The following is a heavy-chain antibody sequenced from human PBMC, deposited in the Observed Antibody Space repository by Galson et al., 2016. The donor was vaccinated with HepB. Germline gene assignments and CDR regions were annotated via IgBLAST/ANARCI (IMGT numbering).Heavy chain of an antibody. D-gene: IGHD6-19*01. J-gene: IGHJ1*01. Sequence: SLRLSCAASGFTFSSNSMNWVRQAPGKGLEWVANMNHDGSQKYYVDSVKGLFTISRDNAKNSLFLQMNSLRTEDTAVYYCASVGDATGWDEYFHHWGQGTLVTVSS. CDR1: GFTFSSNS. V-gene: IGHV3-7*03. CDR3: ASVGDATGWDEYFHH. CDR2: MNHDGSQK.